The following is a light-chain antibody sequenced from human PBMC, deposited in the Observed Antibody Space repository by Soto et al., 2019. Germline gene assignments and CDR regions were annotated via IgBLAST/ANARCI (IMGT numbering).Light chain of an antibody. V-gene: IGLV2-14*01. J-gene: IGLJ1*01. CDR1: ITDIGAYNY. Sequence: QSALTQPASVSGSPGQSITISCTGTITDIGAYNYVSWYQLHPGKAPKLLIYGVSSRPSGVSNRFSGSKSGNAAYLTISGLQADDEAEYYCSSYTSSITPYVFGTGTKLTVL. CDR3: SSYTSSITPYV. CDR2: GVS.